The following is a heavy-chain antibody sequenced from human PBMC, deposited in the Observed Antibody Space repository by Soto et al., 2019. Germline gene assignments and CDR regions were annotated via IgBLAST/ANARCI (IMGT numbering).Heavy chain of an antibody. D-gene: IGHD1-26*01. CDR2: IYYSGST. CDR3: ARHGPDSGSYSGYYYGMDV. V-gene: IGHV4-39*01. Sequence: SETLSLTCTVSGGSISSSSYYWGWIRQPPGKGLEWIGSIYYSGSTYYNPSLKSRVTISVDTSKNQFSLKLSSVTAADTAVYYCARHGPDSGSYSGYYYGMDVWGQGTTVTVSS. CDR1: GGSISSSSYY. J-gene: IGHJ6*02.